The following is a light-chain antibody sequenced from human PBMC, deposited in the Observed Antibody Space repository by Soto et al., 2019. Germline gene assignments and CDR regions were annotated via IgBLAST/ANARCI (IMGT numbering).Light chain of an antibody. J-gene: IGKJ4*01. CDR1: QSVTSSY. V-gene: IGKV3-20*01. CDR3: QQYGNSPLT. CDR2: GAS. Sequence: EIVLTQSPGTLSLSPGERATLSCRASQSVTSSYLAWYQQKPGQATRLLLYGASGRATGIPDRFSGSGSATDFALTISRLEPEDFALYYCQQYGNSPLTFGGGTKVEIK.